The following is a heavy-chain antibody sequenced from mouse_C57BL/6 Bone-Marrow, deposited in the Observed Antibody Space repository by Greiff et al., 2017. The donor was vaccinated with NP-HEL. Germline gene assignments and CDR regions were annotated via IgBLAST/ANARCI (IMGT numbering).Heavy chain of an antibody. CDR3: ARTWEWDYEG. CDR2: INRDGGST. J-gene: IGHJ1*03. V-gene: IGHV5-2*01. D-gene: IGHD4-1*01. Sequence: DVLLVESGGGLVQPGASLKLSCESTEYAFPSYDMSWVRKTPEKRLELVATINRDGGSTNYTDTMESRFIISRDNTEKTQYLQLSSLRSEDSDLYNWARTWEWDYEGWGTGTTVTAS. CDR1: EYAFPSYD.